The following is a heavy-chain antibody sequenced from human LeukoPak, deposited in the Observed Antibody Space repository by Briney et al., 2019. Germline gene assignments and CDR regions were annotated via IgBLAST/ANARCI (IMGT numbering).Heavy chain of an antibody. CDR3: ARGGMAMTTVTPFDY. Sequence: GGSLRLSCAASGFTFSDYYMSWIRQAPGKGLEWVSYISSSSSYTNYADSVKGRFTISRDNAKNSLYLQMNSLRAEDTAVYYCARGGMAMTTVTPFDYWGQGTLVTVSS. V-gene: IGHV3-11*06. J-gene: IGHJ4*02. CDR2: ISSSSSYT. CDR1: GFTFSDYY. D-gene: IGHD4-17*01.